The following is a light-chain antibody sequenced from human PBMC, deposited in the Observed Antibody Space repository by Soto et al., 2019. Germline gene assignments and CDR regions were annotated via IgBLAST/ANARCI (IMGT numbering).Light chain of an antibody. J-gene: IGLJ2*01. Sequence: QSVLTQPPSASGSPGQSVTISCTGTRSDVGGYNYVSWYQQYPGKAPKLIIYAVTERPSGVPDRFSGSKSGNTASLTVSGLQTEDEADYYCSSYTSSSTLVFGGGTKVTVL. CDR3: SSYTSSSTLV. V-gene: IGLV2-8*01. CDR1: RSDVGGYNY. CDR2: AVT.